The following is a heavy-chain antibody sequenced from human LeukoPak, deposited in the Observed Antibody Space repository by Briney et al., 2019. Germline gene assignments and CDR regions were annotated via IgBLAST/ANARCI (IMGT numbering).Heavy chain of an antibody. D-gene: IGHD6-13*01. Sequence: SETLSLTCAVSGGSFSGYYWSWIRQPPGKGLEWIGEINHSGSTNYNPSLKSRVTISVDTSKNQFSLKLSSVIAADTAVYYCARASSSWYVFDPWGQGTLVTVSS. J-gene: IGHJ5*02. CDR1: GGSFSGYY. V-gene: IGHV4-34*01. CDR2: INHSGST. CDR3: ARASSSWYVFDP.